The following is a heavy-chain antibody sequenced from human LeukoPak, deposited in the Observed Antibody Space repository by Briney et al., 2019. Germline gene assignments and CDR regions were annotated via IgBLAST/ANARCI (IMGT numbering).Heavy chain of an antibody. J-gene: IGHJ4*02. Sequence: PSETLSLTCTVSGGSISNYYWSWIRQPAGKGLEWIGRIYTSGNTDYNPSLKSRVTMSVDTSKNQFSLNLSSVTAADTAVYYCARARTFSCNGGHCQYFLDYWGQARQVAVSS. CDR3: ARARTFSCNGGHCQYFLDY. D-gene: IGHD2-21*01. CDR1: GGSISNYY. CDR2: IYTSGNT. V-gene: IGHV4-4*07.